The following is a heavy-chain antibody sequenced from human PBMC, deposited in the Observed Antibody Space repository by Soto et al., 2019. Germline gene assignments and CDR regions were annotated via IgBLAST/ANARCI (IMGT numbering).Heavy chain of an antibody. CDR2: ISGSGDST. D-gene: IGHD1-26*01. CDR1: GFNFTTYA. J-gene: IGHJ4*02. Sequence: EVQLLESGGGLEHPGGSLRLSCAVFGFNFTTYAMSWVRQAPGKGLEWVSAISGSGDSTYYADSVKGRFTISRDNSKNTLYLQMNSLRAEDTAVYYCAKDRSGSNHWGQGTLVTVSS. CDR3: AKDRSGSNH. V-gene: IGHV3-23*01.